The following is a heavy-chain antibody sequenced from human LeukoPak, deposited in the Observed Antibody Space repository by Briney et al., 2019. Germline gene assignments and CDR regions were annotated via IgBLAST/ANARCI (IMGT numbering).Heavy chain of an antibody. J-gene: IGHJ6*03. CDR3: AGCSSTSCYYYYSMDV. D-gene: IGHD2-2*01. Sequence: GASGKVSCKASGYTFTSYDINWGREATGQGLEGWGGMNPNSGKTGYAQKFQARVTMTRNTSISTAYMELSSLRSEDTAVYYCAGCSSTSCYYYYSMDVWGKGTTVTVSS. V-gene: IGHV1-8*01. CDR1: GYTFTSYD. CDR2: MNPNSGKT.